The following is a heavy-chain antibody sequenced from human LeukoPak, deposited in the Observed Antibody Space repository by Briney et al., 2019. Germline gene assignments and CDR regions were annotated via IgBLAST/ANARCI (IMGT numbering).Heavy chain of an antibody. CDR1: GFTFSSYE. D-gene: IGHD3-16*01. Sequence: PGGSLRLSCAASGFTFSSYEMNWVRQAPGKGLVWVSRINSDGSTISYADSVKGRFTISRDNAKNTLYLQMNSLRAEDTAVYYCARSLFGDDYWGQGTLVTVSS. CDR2: INSDGSTI. CDR3: ARSLFGDDY. V-gene: IGHV3-74*01. J-gene: IGHJ4*02.